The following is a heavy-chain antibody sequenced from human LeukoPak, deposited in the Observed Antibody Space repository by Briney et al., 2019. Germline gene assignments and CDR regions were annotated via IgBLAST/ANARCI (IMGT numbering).Heavy chain of an antibody. D-gene: IGHD2-2*02. Sequence: SETLSLTCAVYGGSFSGYYWSWIRQPPGKGLEWIGEINHSGSTNYNPSLKSRVTISVDTSKNQFSLKLSSVTAADTAVYYCARRGNGYCSSTSRYTVDYWGQGTLVTVSS. CDR2: INHSGST. CDR1: GGSFSGYY. V-gene: IGHV4-34*01. CDR3: ARRGNGYCSSTSRYTVDY. J-gene: IGHJ4*02.